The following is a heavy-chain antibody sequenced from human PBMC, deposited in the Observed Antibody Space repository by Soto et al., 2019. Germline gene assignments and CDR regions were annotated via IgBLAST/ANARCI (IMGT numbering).Heavy chain of an antibody. CDR2: ISAYNGNT. J-gene: IGHJ6*03. CDR3: ARNPTVPGYYYYMDV. V-gene: IGHV1-18*01. CDR1: GYTFTSYG. Sequence: ASVKVSCKASGYTFTSYGISWVRQAPGQGLEWMGWISAYNGNTNYAQKLQGRVTMTTDTSTSTAYMELRSLRSDDTAVYYCARNPTVPGYYYYMDVWGKGTTVTVSS. D-gene: IGHD4-17*01.